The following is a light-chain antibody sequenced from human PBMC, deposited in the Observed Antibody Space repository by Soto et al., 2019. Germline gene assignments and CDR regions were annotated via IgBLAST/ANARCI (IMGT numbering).Light chain of an antibody. CDR3: QQANSFPLT. V-gene: IGKV1-5*03. Sequence: DIQMTQSPSTLSASVGERVTITCRASQSISSWLAWYQQKPGKAPKLLIYKASSLESGVPPRSTGSGSGTDLTLTISSLQPEDFETYYCQQANSFPLTFGGGTKVDIK. CDR1: QSISSW. CDR2: KAS. J-gene: IGKJ4*01.